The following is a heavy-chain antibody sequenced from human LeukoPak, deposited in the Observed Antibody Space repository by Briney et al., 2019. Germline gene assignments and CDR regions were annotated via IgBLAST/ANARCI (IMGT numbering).Heavy chain of an antibody. CDR1: GFIFSTYT. J-gene: IGHJ4*02. D-gene: IGHD6-13*01. Sequence: GGSLRLSCAASGFIFSTYTMHWVRQAPGQGLEWVAVISYDGSNKYYADSVKGRFTISRDNSKNTLYLQMDSLRAEDTAVYYCARGLAAAGIKGPDYWGQGTLVTVSS. CDR2: ISYDGSNK. V-gene: IGHV3-30-3*01. CDR3: ARGLAAAGIKGPDY.